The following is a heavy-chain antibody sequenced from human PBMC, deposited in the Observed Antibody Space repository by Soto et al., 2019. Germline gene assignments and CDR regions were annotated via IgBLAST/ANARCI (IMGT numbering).Heavy chain of an antibody. Sequence: GGSLRLSCAASGFTFSSYAMHWVRQAPGKGLEWVAVISYDGSNKYYADSVKGRFTISRDNSKNTLYLQMNSLRAEDTAVYYCARRPYSSSPDYYYYGMDVWGQGTTVTVSS. J-gene: IGHJ6*02. V-gene: IGHV3-30-3*01. D-gene: IGHD6-6*01. CDR2: ISYDGSNK. CDR3: ARRPYSSSPDYYYYGMDV. CDR1: GFTFSSYA.